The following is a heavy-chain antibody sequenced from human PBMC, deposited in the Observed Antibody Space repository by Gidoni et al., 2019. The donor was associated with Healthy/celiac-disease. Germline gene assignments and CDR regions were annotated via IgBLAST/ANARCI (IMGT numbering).Heavy chain of an antibody. CDR2: ISAYNGNT. D-gene: IGHD6-13*01. CDR3: ATTIAAAGTGWFDP. CDR1: GYTFTSYG. V-gene: IGHV1-18*01. J-gene: IGHJ5*02. Sequence: QVQLVLCGDAVKKPGASVQVSCKASGYTFTSYGISWGRQAPGQGREWMGWISAYNGNTNYAQKLQGRVTMTTDTSTSTAYMELRSLRSDDTAVYYCATTIAAAGTGWFDPWGQGTLVTVSS.